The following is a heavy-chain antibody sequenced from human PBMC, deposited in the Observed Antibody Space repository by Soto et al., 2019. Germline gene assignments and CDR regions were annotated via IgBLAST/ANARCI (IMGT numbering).Heavy chain of an antibody. Sequence: GGSLRLSCAASGFTFSSYAMSWVRQAPGKGLEWVSAISGSGGSTYYADSVKGRFTISRDNSKNTLYLQMNSLRAEDTAVYYCAKILGWELLPGYYYYYGMDVWGQGTTVTVSS. V-gene: IGHV3-23*01. CDR1: GFTFSSYA. CDR2: ISGSGGST. D-gene: IGHD1-26*01. CDR3: AKILGWELLPGYYYYYGMDV. J-gene: IGHJ6*02.